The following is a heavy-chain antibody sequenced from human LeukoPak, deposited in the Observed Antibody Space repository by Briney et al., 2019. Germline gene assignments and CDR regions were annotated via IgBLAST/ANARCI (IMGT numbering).Heavy chain of an antibody. V-gene: IGHV4-30-2*06. CDR2: IYDRGPA. D-gene: IGHD3-10*01. CDR1: GYAITSGGFS. Sequence: TASETLSLTCTVSGYAITSGGFSWNWIRQSPGKGLEWIGCIYDRGPAYYNPSLKSRFTISVDRPKNQFFLNVTSLTAADTAVYFCARSRQASGLFNSWGQGTLVVVSS. CDR3: ARSRQASGLFNS. J-gene: IGHJ5*01.